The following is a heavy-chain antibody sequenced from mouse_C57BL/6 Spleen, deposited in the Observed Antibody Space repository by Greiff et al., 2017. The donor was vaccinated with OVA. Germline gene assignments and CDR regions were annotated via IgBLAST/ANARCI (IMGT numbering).Heavy chain of an antibody. V-gene: IGHV1-54*01. D-gene: IGHD3-2*02. J-gene: IGHJ2*01. Sequence: QVQLKESGAELVRPGTSVKVSCKASGYAFTNYLIEWVKQRPGQGLEWIGVINPGSGGTNYNEKFKGKATLTADKSSSTAYMQLSSLTSEDSAVYYCARRQICYSSGPYFDYWGQGTTLTVSS. CDR3: ARRQICYSSGPYFDY. CDR2: INPGSGGT. CDR1: GYAFTNYL.